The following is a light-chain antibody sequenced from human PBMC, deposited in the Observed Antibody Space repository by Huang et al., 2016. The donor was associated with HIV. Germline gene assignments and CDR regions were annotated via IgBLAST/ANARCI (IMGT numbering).Light chain of an antibody. V-gene: IGKV1-39*01. Sequence: DIQMTQSPSSLSASIGDRVTITCRASQRVSNSLNWYQQKPGEAPKVLIYAASTLQSVVPSRFSGTGSGTYCTLTITSLQPEDFATYYCQQTYSPPPWTFGQGTKVEMK. CDR3: QQTYSPPPWT. CDR2: AAS. CDR1: QRVSNS. J-gene: IGKJ1*01.